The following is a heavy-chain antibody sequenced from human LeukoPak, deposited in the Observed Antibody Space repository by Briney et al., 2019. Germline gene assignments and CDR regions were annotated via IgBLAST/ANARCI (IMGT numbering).Heavy chain of an antibody. CDR1: GGSFSRYY. Sequence: SETLCLTCAAYGGSFSRYYWSWIRQSPGKGLEWIAEIDRRGDTNYNPSVKSRVTISVDTSKNQFPLKVRSLSAADTAVYYCARGATISETGYFDFWGQGTLVTVSS. D-gene: IGHD5-24*01. CDR3: ARGATISETGYFDF. V-gene: IGHV4-34*01. J-gene: IGHJ4*03. CDR2: IDRRGDT.